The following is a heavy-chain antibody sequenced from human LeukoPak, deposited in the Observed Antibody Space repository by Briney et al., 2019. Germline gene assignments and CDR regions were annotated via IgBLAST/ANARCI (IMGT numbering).Heavy chain of an antibody. CDR2: INHSGST. D-gene: IGHD6-13*01. CDR3: ARDGSSSWYYFDY. V-gene: IGHV4-39*07. J-gene: IGHJ4*02. CDR1: GGSISSGDYY. Sequence: PSETLSLTCTVSGGSISSGDYYWSWIRQPPGKGLEWIGEINHSGSTNYNPSLKSRVTISVDTSKNQFSLKLSSVTAADTAVYYCARDGSSSWYYFDYWGQGTLVTVSS.